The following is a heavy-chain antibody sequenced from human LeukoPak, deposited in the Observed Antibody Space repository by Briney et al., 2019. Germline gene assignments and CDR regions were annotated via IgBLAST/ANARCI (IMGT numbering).Heavy chain of an antibody. CDR2: IYYSGST. V-gene: IGHV4-59*01. CDR1: GGSISSYY. CDR3: ARMPPPPTAMDYYYYMDV. Sequence: SETLSLTCTVSGGSISSYYWSWIRQPPGKGLEWIGYIYYSGSTNYNPFLKSRVTISVDTSKNQFSLKLSSVTAADTAVYYCARMPPPPTAMDYYYYMDVWGKGTTVTVSS. J-gene: IGHJ6*03. D-gene: IGHD2-2*01.